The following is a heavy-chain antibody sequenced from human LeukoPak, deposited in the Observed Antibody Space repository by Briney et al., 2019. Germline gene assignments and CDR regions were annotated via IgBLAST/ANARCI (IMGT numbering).Heavy chain of an antibody. CDR2: INHSGST. V-gene: IGHV4-34*01. Sequence: SETLSLTCAVYGGSFSGYYWSWIRQPPGKRLEWIGKINHSGSTNYNPSLKSRVTISVDTSKNQFSLKLSSVTAADTAVYSCARGPYYDTSDYFIYWSQGTLVTVSS. J-gene: IGHJ4*02. CDR1: GGSFSGYY. CDR3: ARGPYYDTSDYFIY. D-gene: IGHD3-22*01.